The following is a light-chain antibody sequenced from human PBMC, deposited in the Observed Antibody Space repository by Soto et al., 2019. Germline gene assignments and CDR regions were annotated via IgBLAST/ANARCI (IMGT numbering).Light chain of an antibody. CDR1: QSVSD. CDR3: QQRSNWPYT. Sequence: EIVLTQSPATLSLSPGERATLSCRASQSVSDLAWYQQKPGQAPRLLIYDTSNWATGIPARFSGSGSGTDFTLTISSLEPEDFAVYYCQQRSNWPYTFGQGTNLEIK. V-gene: IGKV3-11*01. J-gene: IGKJ2*01. CDR2: DTS.